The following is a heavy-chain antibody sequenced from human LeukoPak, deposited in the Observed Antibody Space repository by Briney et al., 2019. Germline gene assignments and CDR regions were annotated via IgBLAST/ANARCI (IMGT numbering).Heavy chain of an antibody. CDR1: GYTFTSYG. D-gene: IGHD6-19*01. Sequence: ASVKVSRKASGYTFTSYGISWVRQAPGQGLEWMGWISAYNGNTNYAQKLQGRVTMTTDTSTSTAYMELRSLRSDDTAVYYCARDPVTGIAVAGSGYYGMDVWGQGTTVTVSS. CDR2: ISAYNGNT. V-gene: IGHV1-18*01. CDR3: ARDPVTGIAVAGSGYYGMDV. J-gene: IGHJ6*02.